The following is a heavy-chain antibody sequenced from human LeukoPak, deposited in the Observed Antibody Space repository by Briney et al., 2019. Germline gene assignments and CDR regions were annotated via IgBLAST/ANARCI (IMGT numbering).Heavy chain of an antibody. J-gene: IGHJ5*02. CDR3: ARGKAVAGTFSWFDP. CDR1: GFTFSSCA. Sequence: GGSLRLSCSASGFTFSSCAMHWVRQAPGKGLEYVSAISSNGGSTYYADSVKGRFTISRDNSKNTLYLQMSSLRAEDTAVYYCARGKAVAGTFSWFDPWGQGTLVTVSS. D-gene: IGHD6-19*01. CDR2: ISSNGGST. V-gene: IGHV3-64D*06.